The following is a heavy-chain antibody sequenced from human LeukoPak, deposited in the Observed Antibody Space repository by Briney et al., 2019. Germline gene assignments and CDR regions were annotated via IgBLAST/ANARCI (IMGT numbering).Heavy chain of an antibody. Sequence: SETLSLTCTVSGGSISSGGYYWSWLRQHPGKGLEWIGYIYYSGSTYYNPSLKSRVTISVDTSKNQFSLKLSSVSAADTAVYYCARALGRYFDYWGEGTLVSVSS. CDR1: GGSISSGGYY. J-gene: IGHJ4*02. CDR2: IYYSGST. D-gene: IGHD6-13*01. V-gene: IGHV4-31*03. CDR3: ARALGRYFDY.